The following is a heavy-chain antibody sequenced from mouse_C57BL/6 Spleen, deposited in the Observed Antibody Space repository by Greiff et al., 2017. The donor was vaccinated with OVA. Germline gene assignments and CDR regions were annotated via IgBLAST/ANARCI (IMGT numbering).Heavy chain of an antibody. CDR1: GYSITSGYD. CDR2: ISYSGST. D-gene: IGHD2-4*01. CDR3: ARGGYDYDGYAMDY. J-gene: IGHJ4*01. V-gene: IGHV3-1*01. Sequence: EVQLQESGPGMVTPSQSLSLTCTVTGYSITSGYDWHWIRHFPGNKLEWMGYISYSGSTNYNPSLKSRISITHDTSKNHFFLKLTAVTTEDTATYYCARGGYDYDGYAMDYWGQGTSVTVSS.